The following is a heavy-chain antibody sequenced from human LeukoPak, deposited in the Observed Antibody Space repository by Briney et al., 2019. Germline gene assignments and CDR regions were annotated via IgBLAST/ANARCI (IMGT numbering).Heavy chain of an antibody. J-gene: IGHJ4*02. V-gene: IGHV4-39*01. Sequence: SETLSLTCTVSGGSISSSSYYWGWIRQPPGKGLEWIGSIYYSGSTYYNPSLKSRVTISVDTSKNQFSLKLSSVTAADTAVYYCARQDIVVVPPAHAVGPFDYWGQGTLVAVFS. D-gene: IGHD2-2*01. CDR1: GGSISSSSYY. CDR2: IYYSGST. CDR3: ARQDIVVVPPAHAVGPFDY.